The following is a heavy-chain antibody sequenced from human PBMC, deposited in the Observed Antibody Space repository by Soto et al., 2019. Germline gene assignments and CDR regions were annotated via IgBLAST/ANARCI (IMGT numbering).Heavy chain of an antibody. Sequence: QVQLVQSGAEVKKPGSSVKVSCKASGGTFGSYAISWVRQAPGXXXXWMGGIIPIPGTANYAQKFQGRVTIAADESTSTAYMELSSLRSEDTAVYYCARSQGSSTSLEIYYYYYYGMDVWGQGTTVTVSS. CDR2: IIPIPGTA. D-gene: IGHD2-2*01. CDR1: GGTFGSYA. CDR3: ARSQGSSTSLEIYYYYYYGMDV. J-gene: IGHJ6*02. V-gene: IGHV1-69*01.